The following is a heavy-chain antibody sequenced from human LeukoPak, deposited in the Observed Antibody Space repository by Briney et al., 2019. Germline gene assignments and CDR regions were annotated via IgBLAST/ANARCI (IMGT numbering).Heavy chain of an antibody. CDR1: GFTVSSNY. V-gene: IGHV3-21*01. D-gene: IGHD1-26*01. J-gene: IGHJ4*02. CDR2: ISSSSSYI. CDR3: AGGRSYAPAY. Sequence: GGSLRLSCAASGFTVSSNYMSWVRQAPGKGLEWVSSISSSSSYIYYADSVKGRFTISRDNAKNSLYLQMNSLRAEDTAVYYCAGGRSYAPAYWGQGTLVTVSS.